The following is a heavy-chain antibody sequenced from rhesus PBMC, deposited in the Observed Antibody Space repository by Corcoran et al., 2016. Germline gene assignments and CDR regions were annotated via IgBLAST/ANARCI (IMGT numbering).Heavy chain of an antibody. J-gene: IGHJ4*01. D-gene: IGHD6-25*01. CDR2: VNENSGST. Sequence: QVQLPESGPGLVKPSEILSIPCAVSGGSFISYWWRWTCPLPGNGLEWIVEVNENSGSTNKNPSLKRRVTMSKDASKNQFSLKLSSVTAADTAVYYCAREGRQLERNFDYLGQGVLVTVSS. CDR3: AREGRQLERNFDY. V-gene: IGHV4-80*01. CDR1: GGSFISYW.